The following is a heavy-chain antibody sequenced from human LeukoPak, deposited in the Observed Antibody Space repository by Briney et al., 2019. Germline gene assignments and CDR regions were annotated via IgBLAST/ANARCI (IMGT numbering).Heavy chain of an antibody. J-gene: IGHJ4*02. CDR2: SDGSST. CDR1: GFTFSSYW. V-gene: IGHV3-74*01. CDR3: AKESPHFDY. Sequence: GGSLRLSCAASGFTFSSYWMHWVRQAPGKGLVWVSRSDGSSTSYADSVKGRFTISRDSSKNTLYLQMNSLRAEDTAVYYCAKESPHFDYWGQGTLVTVSS.